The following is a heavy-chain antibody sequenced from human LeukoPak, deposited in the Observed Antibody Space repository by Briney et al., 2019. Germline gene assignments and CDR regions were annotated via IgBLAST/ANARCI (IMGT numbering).Heavy chain of an antibody. J-gene: IGHJ4*02. CDR2: FDPEDGET. Sequence: ASVKVSCKVSGYTLTELSMHWVRQAPGRGLEWMGGFDPEDGETIYAQKFQGRVTITADESTSTAYMELSSLRSEDTAVYYCARGRTDYYGSGSYWPLFDCWGQGTLVTVSS. V-gene: IGHV1-24*01. CDR3: ARGRTDYYGSGSYWPLFDC. D-gene: IGHD3-10*01. CDR1: GYTLTELS.